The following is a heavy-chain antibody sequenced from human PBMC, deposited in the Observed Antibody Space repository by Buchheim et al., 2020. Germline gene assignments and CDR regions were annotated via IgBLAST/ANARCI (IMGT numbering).Heavy chain of an antibody. V-gene: IGHV4-34*01. D-gene: IGHD5-12*01. J-gene: IGHJ6*02. CDR1: GGSFSGYY. CDR2: INHSGST. CDR3: ARRWLRVSGYGMDV. Sequence: QVQLQQWGAGLLRPSETLSLTCAVYGGSFSGYYWSWIRQPPGKGLEWIGEINHSGSTNYNPSLKSRVTISVDTSKNQFSMKLSSVTAADTAVYYCARRWLRVSGYGMDVWGQGTT.